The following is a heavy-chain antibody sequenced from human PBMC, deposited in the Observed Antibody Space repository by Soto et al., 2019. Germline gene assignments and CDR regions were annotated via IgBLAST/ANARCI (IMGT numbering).Heavy chain of an antibody. V-gene: IGHV4-34*02. D-gene: IGHD5-12*01. CDR2: INHRGSA. Sequence: QVHLQQWGAGLLKPSETLSLTCAVYGESFIGYYLTWIRQPPGKGLVWIGEINHRGSANYNPSLKSRVTISVDTSNNQFSLKLSSVTAADASVYYCARTDIVTTNCFDPWGQGTLVTVSS. CDR1: GESFIGYY. CDR3: ARTDIVTTNCFDP. J-gene: IGHJ5*02.